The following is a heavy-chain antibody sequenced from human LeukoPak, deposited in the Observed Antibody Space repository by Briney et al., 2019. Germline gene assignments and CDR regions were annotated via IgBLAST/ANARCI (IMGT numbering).Heavy chain of an antibody. V-gene: IGHV4-61*02. CDR2: IYTSGST. J-gene: IGHJ4*02. CDR1: GGSISSGSYY. Sequence: SQTLSLTCTVSGGSISSGSYYWSWIRQPAGKGLEWIGRIYTSGSTNYNPSLKSRVTISVDTSKNQFSLKLSSVTAADTAVYYCAREVVRGVTILFDYWGQGTLVTVSS. CDR3: AREVVRGVTILFDY. D-gene: IGHD3-10*01.